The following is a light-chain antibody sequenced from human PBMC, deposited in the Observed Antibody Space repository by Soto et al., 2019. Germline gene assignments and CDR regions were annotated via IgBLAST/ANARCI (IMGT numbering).Light chain of an antibody. CDR2: GAS. CDR3: QQYGSSRWT. J-gene: IGKJ1*01. CDR1: QSVSSN. V-gene: IGKV3-15*01. Sequence: EIVMTQSPATLSVSPGERATLSCRASQSVSSNLAWYQQKPGQAPRLLVHGASTRATGIPARLSGSGSGTDFTLTISRLEPEDFAVYYCQQYGSSRWTFGQGTKVDIX.